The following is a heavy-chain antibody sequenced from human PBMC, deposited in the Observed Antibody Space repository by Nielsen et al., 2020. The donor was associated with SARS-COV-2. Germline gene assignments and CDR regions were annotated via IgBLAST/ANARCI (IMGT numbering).Heavy chain of an antibody. CDR3: ARDRIAVAGGDY. Sequence: GESLKISCAASGFTFSSYSMNWVRQAPGKGLEWVSSISSSSSYIYYADSVKGRFTISRDNAKNSLYLQMNSLRAEDTAVYYCARDRIAVAGGDYWGQGTLVTVSS. V-gene: IGHV3-21*01. CDR2: ISSSSSYI. J-gene: IGHJ4*02. CDR1: GFTFSSYS. D-gene: IGHD6-19*01.